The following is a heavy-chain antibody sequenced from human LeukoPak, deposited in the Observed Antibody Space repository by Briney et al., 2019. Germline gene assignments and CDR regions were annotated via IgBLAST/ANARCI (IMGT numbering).Heavy chain of an antibody. CDR3: ARSEGPLDY. CDR2: ITSSSTTI. CDR1: GFTFSTSN. Sequence: GGSLRLSCAASGFTFSTSNMNWVRQAPGKGLEWVSYITSSSTTIYYADSVKGRFTISRDNAKNSLYLQMDSLREDDTAVYYCARSEGPLDYWGQETLVTVSS. V-gene: IGHV3-48*02. J-gene: IGHJ4*02.